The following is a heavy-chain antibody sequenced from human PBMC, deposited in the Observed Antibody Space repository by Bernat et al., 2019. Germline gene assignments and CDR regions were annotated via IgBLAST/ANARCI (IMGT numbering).Heavy chain of an antibody. CDR1: GFTFSGST. CDR2: ISSSSSYT. Sequence: EVQLVESGGGSVQPGGSLKLSCAASGFTFSGSTIHWVRQAPGKGLDWVSYISSSSSYTNYADSVKGRFTISRDNAKNSLYLQMNSLRAEDTAVYYCARGTSTSAPYMDVWGKGTTVTVSS. V-gene: IGHV3-21*05. J-gene: IGHJ6*03. CDR3: ARGTSTSAPYMDV.